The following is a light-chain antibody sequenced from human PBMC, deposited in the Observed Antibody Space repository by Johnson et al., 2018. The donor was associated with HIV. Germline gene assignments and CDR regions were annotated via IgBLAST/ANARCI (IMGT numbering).Light chain of an antibody. J-gene: IGLJ1*01. V-gene: IGLV1-51*02. Sequence: QSVLTQSPSVSAAPGQKVTISCSGSSSTIGNNYVSWYQLLPGTAPKLLIYKNNKRPSDIPDRFSGSKSGTSATLGITGLQTGDEADDDCGTWDTSLSAGDVFGTGTKVTVL. CDR1: SSTIGNNY. CDR2: KNN. CDR3: GTWDTSLSAGDV.